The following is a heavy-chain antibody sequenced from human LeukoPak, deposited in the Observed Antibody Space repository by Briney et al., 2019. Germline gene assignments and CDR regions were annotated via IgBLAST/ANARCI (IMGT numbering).Heavy chain of an antibody. V-gene: IGHV4-4*07. CDR1: GGSITTYS. CDR2: FYSNGNT. D-gene: IGHD2/OR15-2a*01. J-gene: IGHJ5*02. CDR3: ARDFSSKNWFDT. Sequence: SETLSLTCTVFGGSITTYSWSWIRQPARRGLEWIGRFYSNGNTAYNPSVKSRVTMSVDMSKNQVSLKLSSVTAADTAIYYCARDFSSKNWFDTWGQGTLVTVSS.